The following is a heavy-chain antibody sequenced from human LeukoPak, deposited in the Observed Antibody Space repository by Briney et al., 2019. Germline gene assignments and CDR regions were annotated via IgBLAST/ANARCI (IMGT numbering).Heavy chain of an antibody. CDR1: GFTFSAYS. D-gene: IGHD4-17*01. J-gene: IGHJ4*02. CDR3: ARDGAYGDFDY. CDR2: ISSSISTT. Sequence: GGSLRLSCAASGFTFSAYSMNWVRQAPGKGLEWISYISSSISTTYYADSVKGRFTISRDNAKNSLYLQMNSLRAEDTAAYYCARDGAYGDFDYWGPGTLVTVSS. V-gene: IGHV3-48*04.